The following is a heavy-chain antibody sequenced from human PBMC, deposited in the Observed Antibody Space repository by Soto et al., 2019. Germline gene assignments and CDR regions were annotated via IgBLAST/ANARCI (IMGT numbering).Heavy chain of an antibody. J-gene: IGHJ4*02. CDR1: GGSFSGYY. D-gene: IGHD5-12*01. Sequence: ETLSLTCAVYGGSFSGYYWSWIRQPPGKGLEWIGEINHSGSTNYNPSLKSRVTISVDTSKNQFSLKLSSVTAADTAVYYCARGGKRWLQLRSGYFDYWGQGTLVTV. V-gene: IGHV4-34*01. CDR3: ARGGKRWLQLRSGYFDY. CDR2: INHSGST.